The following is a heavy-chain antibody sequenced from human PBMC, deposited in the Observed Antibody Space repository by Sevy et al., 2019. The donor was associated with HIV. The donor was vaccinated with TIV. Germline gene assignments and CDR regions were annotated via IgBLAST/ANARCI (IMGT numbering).Heavy chain of an antibody. CDR1: GFTFSSYW. J-gene: IGHJ6*02. CDR2: IKQDGSEK. V-gene: IGHV3-7*01. Sequence: GGSLRLSCAASGFTFSSYWMSWVRQAPGKGLEWVANIKQDGSEKYYVDSVKGRFTISRDNAKNALYLQMNSLRAEDTAVYDGARNAGYSSSWRYYYYYGMDVWGQGTTVTVSS. D-gene: IGHD6-13*01. CDR3: ARNAGYSSSWRYYYYYGMDV.